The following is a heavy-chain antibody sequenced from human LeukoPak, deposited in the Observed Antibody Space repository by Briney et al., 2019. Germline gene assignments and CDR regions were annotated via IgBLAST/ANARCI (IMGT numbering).Heavy chain of an antibody. CDR2: IYPADSDI. Sequence: GESLKISCKGSGYSINNYWIGWVRQMPGKGLEWMGIIYPADSDIRYSPSFQGQVTISADKSISTVYLQWSSLKASDTAVYYCARQEYCSGGGCYTWFDPWGQGTLVTVSS. J-gene: IGHJ5*02. CDR3: ARQEYCSGGGCYTWFDP. CDR1: GYSINNYW. D-gene: IGHD2-15*01. V-gene: IGHV5-51*01.